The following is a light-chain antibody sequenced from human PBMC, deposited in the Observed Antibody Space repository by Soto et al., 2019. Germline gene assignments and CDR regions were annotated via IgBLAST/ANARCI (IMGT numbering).Light chain of an antibody. CDR2: DVS. CDR1: SSDVGGYNY. Sequence: QSALTQPASVSGSPGQSITISCTGTSSDVGGYNYVSWYQQHPGKAPKLMIHDVSNRPSGVSNRFSGSKSGNTASLTISGLQAEDEADYYCSSYTSSSTLVYVFGTGTKLTVL. CDR3: SSYTSSSTLVYV. V-gene: IGLV2-14*01. J-gene: IGLJ1*01.